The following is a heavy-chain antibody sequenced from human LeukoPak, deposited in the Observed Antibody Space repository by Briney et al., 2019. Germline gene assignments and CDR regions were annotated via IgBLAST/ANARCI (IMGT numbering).Heavy chain of an antibody. Sequence: GESLKISCAASGFTFSSYWMHWVRQAPGKGLVWVSRINTDGGSTTYADSVKGRFTISRDNAKNSLFLEMSSLRADDTAVYFCARDVEGGTFDIWGQGTTVTVSS. CDR1: GFTFSSYW. CDR2: INTDGGST. V-gene: IGHV3-74*01. CDR3: ARDVEGGTFDI. D-gene: IGHD3-16*01. J-gene: IGHJ3*02.